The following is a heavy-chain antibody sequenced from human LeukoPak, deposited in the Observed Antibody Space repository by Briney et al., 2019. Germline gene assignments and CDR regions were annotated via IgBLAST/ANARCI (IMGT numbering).Heavy chain of an antibody. J-gene: IGHJ4*02. V-gene: IGHV4-34*01. D-gene: IGHD2-2*01. CDR1: GRSFSGYY. CDR3: ARAREYCSSTSCPAGFDY. Sequence: SETLSLTCAVYGRSFSGYYWSWIRQPPGKGLEWIGEINHSGSTNYNPSLKSRVTISVDTSKNQFSLKLSSVTAADTAVYYCARAREYCSSTSCPAGFDYWGQGTLVTVSS. CDR2: INHSGST.